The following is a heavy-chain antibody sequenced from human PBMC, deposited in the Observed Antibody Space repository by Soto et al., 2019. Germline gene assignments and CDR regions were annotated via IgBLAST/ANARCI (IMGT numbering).Heavy chain of an antibody. CDR1: GFTFSNYA. CDR3: AKAGHTSPYNWFDT. V-gene: IGHV3-23*01. CDR2: LSDGGGST. D-gene: IGHD2-2*01. J-gene: IGHJ5*02. Sequence: GSLRLSCAASGFTFSNYAMSWVRQAPGKGLEWVSGLSDGGGSTFYADSVKGRFTISRDNAKNTLYLQMSSLRAEDTAVYYCAKAGHTSPYNWFDTWGQGTLVTVSS.